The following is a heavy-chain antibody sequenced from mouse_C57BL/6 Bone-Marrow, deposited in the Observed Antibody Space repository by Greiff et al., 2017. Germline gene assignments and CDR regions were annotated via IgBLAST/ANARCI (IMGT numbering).Heavy chain of an antibody. D-gene: IGHD2-4*01. J-gene: IGHJ2*01. V-gene: IGHV1-18*01. CDR3: ARSLYDYDGYYFDY. CDR1: GYTFTDYN. Sequence: LMESGPELVKPGASVKIPCKASGYTFTDYNMDWVKQSHGKSLEWIGDINPNNGGTIYNQKFKGKATLTVDKSSSTAYMELRSLTSEDTAVYYCARSLYDYDGYYFDYWGQGTTLTVSS. CDR2: INPNNGGT.